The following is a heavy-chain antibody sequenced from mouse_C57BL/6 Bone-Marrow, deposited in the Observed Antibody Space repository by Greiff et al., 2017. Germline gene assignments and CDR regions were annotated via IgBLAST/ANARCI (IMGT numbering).Heavy chain of an antibody. Sequence: ESGPGLVKPSQSLSLTCSVTGYSITSGYYWNWIRQFPGNKLEWMGYISYDGSNNYNPSLKNRISITRDTSKNQFFLKLNSVTTEDTATYYCARDGPYAMDDWGQGTSVTVSS. CDR2: ISYDGSN. CDR3: ARDGPYAMDD. J-gene: IGHJ4*01. CDR1: GYSITSGYY. V-gene: IGHV3-6*01.